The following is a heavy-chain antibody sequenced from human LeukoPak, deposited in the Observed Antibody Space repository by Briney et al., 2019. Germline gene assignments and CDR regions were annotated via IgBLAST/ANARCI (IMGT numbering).Heavy chain of an antibody. D-gene: IGHD1-26*01. V-gene: IGHV3-21*01. CDR1: GFTFSTYN. J-gene: IGHJ6*03. Sequence: GGSLRLSCAASGFTFSTYNMNWVRQAPGKGLEWRSSITSSSSYIYYADSVKGRFTISRDNAKNSLYLQMNSLRDEDTAVYYCARDPYSGSYGDYYYYMDVWGKGTTVTISS. CDR3: ARDPYSGSYGDYYYYMDV. CDR2: ITSSSSYI.